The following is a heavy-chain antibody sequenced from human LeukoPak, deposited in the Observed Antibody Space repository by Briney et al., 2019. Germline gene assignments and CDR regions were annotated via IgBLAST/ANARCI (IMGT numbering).Heavy chain of an antibody. CDR3: ARDPYDLYYFDY. V-gene: IGHV1-69*13. D-gene: IGHD3-16*01. CDR1: GGTFSSYA. Sequence: SVKVSCKASGGTFSSYAISWVRQAPGQGLEWMGGIIPIFGTANYAQKFQGRVTITADESTSTAYMELSSLRSEDTAEYYCARDPYDLYYFDYWGQGTLVTVSS. CDR2: IIPIFGTA. J-gene: IGHJ4*02.